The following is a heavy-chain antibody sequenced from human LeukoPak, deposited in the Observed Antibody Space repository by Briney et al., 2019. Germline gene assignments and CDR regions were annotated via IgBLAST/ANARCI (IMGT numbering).Heavy chain of an antibody. CDR2: IGGSGGST. V-gene: IGHV3-23*01. CDR3: AKDSPSQQLEVYGMDV. D-gene: IGHD6-13*01. Sequence: GSLSLSCAASGFPFSSYAMSWVRQAPGKGLEWVSAIGGSGGSTYYADSVKGRFTISRDNSKNTLYLQMNSLRAEDTAVYYCAKDSPSQQLEVYGMDVWGQGTTVTVSS. J-gene: IGHJ6*02. CDR1: GFPFSSYA.